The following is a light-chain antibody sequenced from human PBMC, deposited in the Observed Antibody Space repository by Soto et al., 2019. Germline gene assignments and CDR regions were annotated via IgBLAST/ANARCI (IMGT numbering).Light chain of an antibody. J-gene: IGKJ1*01. CDR2: TAS. CDR1: QDIRND. Sequence: AIQMTQSPSSLSASVGDRVTITCRASQDIRNDLGWIQKKTGKATKLLINTASNLQSGVSSRFSGSGSGTDFTLTISSLQPEDFATYYCLQDYIYPWTFGQGTKVDIK. CDR3: LQDYIYPWT. V-gene: IGKV1-6*01.